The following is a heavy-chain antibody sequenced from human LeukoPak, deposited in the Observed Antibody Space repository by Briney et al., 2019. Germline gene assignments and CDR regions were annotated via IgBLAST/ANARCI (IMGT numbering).Heavy chain of an antibody. D-gene: IGHD3-3*01. CDR3: ARVRSSSISTRGAVMGEIDS. J-gene: IGHJ5*01. Sequence: SETLSLTCAVYGESFSDYHWTWIRHPPGKGLEWIGEVNHRGSPTHTPSLKKRVTISVDTSKNKFSLNLTSMTAADTAVYYCARVRSSSISTRGAVMGEIDSWGQGTLVTVSS. CDR2: VNHRGSP. V-gene: IGHV4-34*01. CDR1: GESFSDYH.